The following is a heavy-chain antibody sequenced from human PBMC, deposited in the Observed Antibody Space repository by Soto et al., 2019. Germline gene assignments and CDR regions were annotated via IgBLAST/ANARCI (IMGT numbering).Heavy chain of an antibody. D-gene: IGHD2-15*01. CDR1: GGSISSSSYY. CDR2: IYYSGST. J-gene: IGHJ6*03. Sequence: PSETLSLTCTVSGGSISSSSYYWGRIRQPPGKGLEWIGSIYYSGSTYYNPSLKSRVTISVDTSKNQFSLKLSSVTAADTAVYYWARHLYCSGGSCWYWIFTGYYYYMDGWGKGTTVSVSS. V-gene: IGHV4-39*01. CDR3: ARHLYCSGGSCWYWIFTGYYYYMDG.